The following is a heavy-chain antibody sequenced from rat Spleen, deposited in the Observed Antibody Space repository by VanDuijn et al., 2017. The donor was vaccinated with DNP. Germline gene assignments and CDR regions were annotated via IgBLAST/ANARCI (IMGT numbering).Heavy chain of an antibody. V-gene: IGHV5-46*01. J-gene: IGHJ2*01. CDR3: TRGGLRVYYFDY. Sequence: EVQLVESGGGLVQSGRSMKLSCAASGFTFSSFPMAWVRQAPTKGLEWVATISTSGGSTYYRDSVKGRFTISRDNAKSTLYLQMNSLRSEDTATYYCTRGGLRVYYFDYWGQGVMVTVSS. CDR1: GFTFSSFP. CDR2: ISTSGGST. D-gene: IGHD1-7*01.